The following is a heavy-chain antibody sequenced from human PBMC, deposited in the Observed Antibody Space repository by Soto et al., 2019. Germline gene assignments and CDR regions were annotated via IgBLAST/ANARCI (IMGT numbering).Heavy chain of an antibody. V-gene: IGHV3-11*06. Sequence: GGSLRLSCAASGFNFSDHYMNWIRQAPGKGLEWVSYISGSSRYTNFADFVKGRFTISRDNAKSSLYLQMNSLRAEDTAVYYCARHTSGWHYYDYWGQGTPVTVSS. D-gene: IGHD6-19*01. J-gene: IGHJ4*02. CDR1: GFNFSDHY. CDR3: ARHTSGWHYYDY. CDR2: ISGSSRYT.